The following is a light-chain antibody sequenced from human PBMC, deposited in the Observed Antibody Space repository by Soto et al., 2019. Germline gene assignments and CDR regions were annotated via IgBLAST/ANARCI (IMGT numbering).Light chain of an antibody. CDR2: EVS. Sequence: QSVLTQPPSASGSPGQSVTISCTGTSSDVGGYDYVSWYQQHPGKAPKVMIYEVSKRPSGVPDRFSGSKSGNTASLTVSGLQAEDEADYFCTSDAVGKGVFGTGTKVTVL. J-gene: IGLJ1*01. V-gene: IGLV2-8*01. CDR3: TSDAVGKGV. CDR1: SSDVGGYDY.